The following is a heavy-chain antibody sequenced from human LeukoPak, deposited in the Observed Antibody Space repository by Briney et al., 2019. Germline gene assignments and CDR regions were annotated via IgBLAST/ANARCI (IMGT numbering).Heavy chain of an antibody. J-gene: IGHJ4*02. CDR3: ARGRCSSTSCYFDY. V-gene: IGHV3-23*01. D-gene: IGHD2-2*01. CDR1: GFTFSSYA. CDR2: ISGSGGST. Sequence: GGSLRLSCAASGFTFSSYAMSWVRQAPGKGLEWVSAISGSGGSTYYADSVKGRFTISRDNSKNTLYLQMNSLRAEDTAVYYCARGRCSSTSCYFDYWGQGTLVTVSS.